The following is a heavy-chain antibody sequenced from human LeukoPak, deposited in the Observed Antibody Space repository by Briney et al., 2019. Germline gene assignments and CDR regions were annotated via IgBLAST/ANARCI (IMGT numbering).Heavy chain of an antibody. Sequence: GRSLRLSCAASGFTFSSYGMHWVRQAPGKGLEWVAVISFYGSTSYYADSVKGRFTISRDNSENTLYLQMNSLRDEDTALYYCAKSGLRICSAGSCYFDHWGQGALVTVSS. CDR1: GFTFSSYG. D-gene: IGHD2-15*01. V-gene: IGHV3-30*18. CDR2: ISFYGSTS. J-gene: IGHJ4*02. CDR3: AKSGLRICSAGSCYFDH.